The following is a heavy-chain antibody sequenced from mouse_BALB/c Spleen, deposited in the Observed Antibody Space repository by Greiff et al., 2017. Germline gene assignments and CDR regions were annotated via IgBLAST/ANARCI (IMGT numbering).Heavy chain of an antibody. CDR3: ARGGLPGDYFDY. Sequence: QVQLQQSGPELVKPGASVKISCKASGYAFSSSWMNWVKQRPGQGLEWIGRIYPGDGDTNYNGKFKGKATLTADKSSSTAYMQLSSLTSVDSAVYYCARGGLPGDYFDYWGQGTTLTVSS. V-gene: IGHV1-82*01. J-gene: IGHJ2*01. D-gene: IGHD2-2*01. CDR2: IYPGDGDT. CDR1: GYAFSSSW.